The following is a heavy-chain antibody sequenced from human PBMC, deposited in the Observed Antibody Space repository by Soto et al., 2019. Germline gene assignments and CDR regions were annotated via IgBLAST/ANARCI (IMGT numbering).Heavy chain of an antibody. J-gene: IGHJ6*02. CDR2: IYPGDSDT. Sequence: LGESRKISCKGSGYRFTSYWIGWVRQRPGKGLEWMGIIYPGDSDTRYSPSFQGQVTISADKSISTAYLQWSSLKASDTAMYYCARYYYDSSGYYPCYYYYGMDVWGQGTTVTVSS. CDR3: ARYYYDSSGYYPCYYYYGMDV. D-gene: IGHD3-22*01. CDR1: GYRFTSYW. V-gene: IGHV5-51*01.